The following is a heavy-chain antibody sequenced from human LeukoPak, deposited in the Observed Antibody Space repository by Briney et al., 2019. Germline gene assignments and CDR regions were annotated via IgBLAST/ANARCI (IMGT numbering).Heavy chain of an antibody. V-gene: IGHV1-69*13. J-gene: IGHJ5*02. CDR1: GGTFSSYA. D-gene: IGHD5-12*01. Sequence: ASVKVSCKASGGTFSSYAISWVRQAPGQGLEWMGGIILIFGTANYAQKFQGRVTITADESTSTAYMELSSLRSEDTAVYYCARDRLPHGGYLNWFDPWGQGTLVTVSS. CDR2: IILIFGTA. CDR3: ARDRLPHGGYLNWFDP.